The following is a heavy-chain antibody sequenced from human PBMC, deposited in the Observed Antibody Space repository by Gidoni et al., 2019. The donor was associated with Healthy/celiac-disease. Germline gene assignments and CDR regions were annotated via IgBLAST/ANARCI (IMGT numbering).Heavy chain of an antibody. CDR2: ISSSSSTI. V-gene: IGHV3-48*02. CDR3: ARPGGYSYGSDAFDI. J-gene: IGHJ3*02. D-gene: IGHD5-18*01. CDR1: GFTFSSYS. Sequence: EVQLVESGGGLVQPGGSLRLSCAASGFTFSSYSMNWVRQAPGKGLEWVSYISSSSSTIYYADSVKGRFTISRDNAKNSLYLQMNSLRDEDTAVYYCARPGGYSYGSDAFDIWGQGTMVTVSS.